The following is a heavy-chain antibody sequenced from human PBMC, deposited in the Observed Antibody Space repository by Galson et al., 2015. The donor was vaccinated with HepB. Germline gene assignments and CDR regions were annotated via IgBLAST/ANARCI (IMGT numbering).Heavy chain of an antibody. V-gene: IGHV3-30*04. Sequence: SLRLSCAASGFTFSSYAMHWVRQAPGKGLEWVAVISYDGSNKYYADSVKGRFTISRDNSKNTLYLQMNSLRAEDTAVYYCATAEWGVGYGWDWYFDLWGRGTLVTVSS. CDR2: ISYDGSNK. CDR1: GFTFSSYA. D-gene: IGHD5-18*01. CDR3: ATAEWGVGYGWDWYFDL. J-gene: IGHJ2*01.